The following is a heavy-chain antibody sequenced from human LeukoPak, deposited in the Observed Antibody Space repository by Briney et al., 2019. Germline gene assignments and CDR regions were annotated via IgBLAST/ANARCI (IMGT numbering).Heavy chain of an antibody. CDR2: IYPGDSDT. V-gene: IGHV5-51*01. J-gene: IGHJ6*02. CDR3: ASQPTYRNYGMDV. D-gene: IGHD1-26*01. CDR1: GYSFTSYR. Sequence: AGESLKISCKGTGYSFTSYRIGWLRQKPGKGLEWMGIIYPGDSDTRYSPSFQGQVTISADKSISTAYLQWSSLKASDTAMYYCASQPTYRNYGMDVWGQGSTVTVSS.